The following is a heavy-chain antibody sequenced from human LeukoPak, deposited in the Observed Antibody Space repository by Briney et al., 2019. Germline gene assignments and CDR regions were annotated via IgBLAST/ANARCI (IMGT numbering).Heavy chain of an antibody. CDR3: AHRGVVREKYFLH. Sequence: SGPTLVQPTQTLTLTCTFSGFSLSRHTVGVGWIRQPPGRALEWLASIYWNDNKRYRPSLRDRVTITKDTSKNQVVLTMTNMDPVDTATYYCAHRGVVREKYFLHWGQGSLVTVS. CDR1: GFSLSRHTVG. J-gene: IGHJ1*01. CDR2: IYWNDNK. V-gene: IGHV2-5*01. D-gene: IGHD3-10*01.